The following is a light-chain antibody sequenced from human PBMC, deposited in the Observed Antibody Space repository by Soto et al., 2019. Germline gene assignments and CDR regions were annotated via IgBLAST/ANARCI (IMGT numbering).Light chain of an antibody. CDR1: RSDVGGYNY. J-gene: IGLJ1*01. Sequence: QPVLTQPASVSGSPGQSITISCTGTRSDVGGYNYVSWYQQHPGKAPKLMIYDVSNRPSGVSNRFSGSKSGNTASLTISGLQAEDEADYYCSSYTSSSDLDVFGTGTKVTVL. CDR3: SSYTSSSDLDV. V-gene: IGLV2-14*01. CDR2: DVS.